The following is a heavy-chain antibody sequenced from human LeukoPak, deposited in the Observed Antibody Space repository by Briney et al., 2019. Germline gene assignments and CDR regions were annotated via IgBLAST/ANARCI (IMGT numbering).Heavy chain of an antibody. CDR2: IYYSGSN. CDR3: ARLSTYYDILTGYRPYGMDV. V-gene: IGHV4-59*08. CDR1: GVSISSYY. J-gene: IGHJ6*02. Sequence: PGETLSLTCTVSGVSISSYYWSWVRQPPGEGLEWMGYIYYSGSNNYNPSLKSRVTIAVDTANNQFSLKMSSATAADTAVYYCARLSTYYDILTGYRPYGMDVWGQGTTVTVSS. D-gene: IGHD3-9*01.